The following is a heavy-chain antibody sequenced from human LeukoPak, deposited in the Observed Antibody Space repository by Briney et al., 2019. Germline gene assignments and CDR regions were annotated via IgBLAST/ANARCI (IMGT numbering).Heavy chain of an antibody. CDR3: ATTGDGLTIDY. D-gene: IGHD7-27*01. Sequence: SFITSSSSNIYYADSGKGRFTISRDNAKNSLYLQMNSLRAEDTAVYYCATTGDGLTIDYWGQGTLVTVSS. J-gene: IGHJ4*02. V-gene: IGHV3-48*01. CDR2: ITSSSSNI.